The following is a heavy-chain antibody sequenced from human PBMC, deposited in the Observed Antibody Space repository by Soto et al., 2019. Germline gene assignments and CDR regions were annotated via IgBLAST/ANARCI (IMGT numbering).Heavy chain of an antibody. D-gene: IGHD6-19*01. CDR1: GYTFQTYD. Sequence: ASVKVSCKASGYTFQTYDIIWVRQATGQGLEWMGWVTPNSGGTVYAQKFQGRVTMTRDTSISTAYMELSSLRSDDTALYYCARVHSSGWYWLDPWGQGTLVTVSS. V-gene: IGHV1-8*02. J-gene: IGHJ5*02. CDR3: ARVHSSGWYWLDP. CDR2: VTPNSGGT.